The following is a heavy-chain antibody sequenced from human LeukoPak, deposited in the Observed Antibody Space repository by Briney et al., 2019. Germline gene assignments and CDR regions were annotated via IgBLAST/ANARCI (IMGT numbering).Heavy chain of an antibody. CDR2: ISSSSSYI. J-gene: IGHJ4*02. D-gene: IGHD6-19*01. V-gene: IGHV3-21*01. Sequence: PGGSLRLSCAASGFTFSSYSMNWVRQAPGKGLEWVSSISSSSSYIYYADSVKGRFTISRDNAKNSLYLQMNSLRAEDTAVYYCARDLQGSSGYIIDYWGQGTLVTVSS. CDR3: ARDLQGSSGYIIDY. CDR1: GFTFSSYS.